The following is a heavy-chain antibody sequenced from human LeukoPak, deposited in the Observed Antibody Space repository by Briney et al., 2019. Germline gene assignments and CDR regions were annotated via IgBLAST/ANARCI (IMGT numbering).Heavy chain of an antibody. CDR1: GYTFTSYG. Sequence: ASVKVSCKASGYTFTSYGISWVRQAPGQGLEWMGWISAYNGNTNYAQKLQGRVTMTTDTSTSTAYMELRSLRSDDTAVYYCARDHRALWFGEFPNWFDPWGQRTLVTVSS. CDR3: ARDHRALWFGEFPNWFDP. D-gene: IGHD3-10*01. V-gene: IGHV1-18*01. CDR2: ISAYNGNT. J-gene: IGHJ5*02.